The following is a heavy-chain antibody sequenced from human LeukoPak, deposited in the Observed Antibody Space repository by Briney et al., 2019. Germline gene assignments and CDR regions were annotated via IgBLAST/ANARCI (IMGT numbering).Heavy chain of an antibody. CDR3: ARGEMETITESFDC. D-gene: IGHD5-24*01. CDR1: GYSFSSYW. Sequence: GESLQISCRSSGYSFSSYWIGWVRQRPGQGLEWMGIIYPADSDTRYSPSLQGQVTMSADRSISAAYLQWSSLKTSDTAMYYCARGEMETITESFDCWGQGTLFTVSS. CDR2: IYPADSDT. V-gene: IGHV5-51*01. J-gene: IGHJ4*02.